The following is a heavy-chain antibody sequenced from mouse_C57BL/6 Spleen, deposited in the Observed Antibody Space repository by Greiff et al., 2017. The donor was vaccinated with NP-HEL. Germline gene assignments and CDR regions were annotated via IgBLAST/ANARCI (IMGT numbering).Heavy chain of an antibody. CDR1: GYTFTSYW. V-gene: IGHV1-52*01. CDR2: IDPSDSET. J-gene: IGHJ3*01. CDR3: ARNKDYDGRGFAY. D-gene: IGHD2-4*01. Sequence: VQLQQPGAELVRPGSSVKLSCKASGYTFTSYWMHWVKQRPIQGLEWIGNIDPSDSETHYNQKFKDKATLTVDKSSSTAYMQLSSLTSEDSAVYYCARNKDYDGRGFAYWGQGTLVTVSA.